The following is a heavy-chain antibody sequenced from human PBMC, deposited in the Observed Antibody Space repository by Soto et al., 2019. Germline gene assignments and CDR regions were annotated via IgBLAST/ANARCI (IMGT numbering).Heavy chain of an antibody. V-gene: IGHV4-31*03. Sequence: SETLSLTCTVSGGSISSGGYYWSWIRQHPGKGLEWIGYIYCSGSTYYNPSLKSRVTISVDTSKNQFSLKLSSVTAADTAVYYCARAVVVVPAAMDVWGQGTTVTVSS. CDR1: GGSISSGGYY. J-gene: IGHJ6*02. CDR2: IYCSGST. D-gene: IGHD2-2*01. CDR3: ARAVVVVPAAMDV.